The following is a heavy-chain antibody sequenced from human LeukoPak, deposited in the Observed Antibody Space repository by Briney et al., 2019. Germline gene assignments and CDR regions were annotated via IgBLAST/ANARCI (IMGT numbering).Heavy chain of an antibody. D-gene: IGHD6-6*01. CDR1: GFTFSSYA. CDR3: AKGKCSNSGIYDY. J-gene: IGHJ4*02. V-gene: IGHV3-23*01. Sequence: GGSLRLSCGAPGFTFSSYAMSWCRQVPGKGLEWVSVISGSGDNTYYADSVKGPFTTSRDNSKNMLYLKMNSLRAEDTAVYYCAKGKCSNSGIYDYWGQGTLVTVSS. CDR2: ISGSGDNT.